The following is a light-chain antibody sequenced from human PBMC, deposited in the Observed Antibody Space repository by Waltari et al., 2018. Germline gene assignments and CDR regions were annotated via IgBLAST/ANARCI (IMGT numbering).Light chain of an antibody. CDR2: DVR. CDR1: SIDVGVYKY. CDR3: TSYTSSSSSAYVV. J-gene: IGLJ2*01. V-gene: IGLV2-14*03. Sequence: QSALTQPAPVSGSPGQSIPLPCTGTSIDVGVYKYVSWYQHPPGQAPQLMLYDVRKRPSGVSNRFSGSKSGNTASLTISGLQSEDEADYYCTSYTSSSSSAYVVFGGGTKLTVL.